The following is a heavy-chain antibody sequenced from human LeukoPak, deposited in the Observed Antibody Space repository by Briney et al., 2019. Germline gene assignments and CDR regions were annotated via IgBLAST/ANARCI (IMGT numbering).Heavy chain of an antibody. J-gene: IGHJ3*02. CDR1: GGSISSGGYY. D-gene: IGHD3-3*01. Sequence: TSETLSLTCTVSGGSISSGGYYWSWIRQPPGKGLEWIGYIYHSGSTYYNPSLKSRVTISVDRSKNQFSLKLSSVTAADTAVYYCARDRAKTYYDFWSGPAPIDAFDIWGQGTMVTVSS. V-gene: IGHV4-30-2*01. CDR2: IYHSGST. CDR3: ARDRAKTYYDFWSGPAPIDAFDI.